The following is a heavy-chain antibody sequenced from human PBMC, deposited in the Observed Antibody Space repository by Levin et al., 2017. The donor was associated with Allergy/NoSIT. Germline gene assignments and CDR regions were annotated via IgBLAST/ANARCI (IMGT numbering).Heavy chain of an antibody. V-gene: IGHV4-39*01. CDR2: IYYSGST. CDR3: ATSVAGGTDY. D-gene: IGHD3-16*01. CDR1: GGSISSTSYY. Sequence: SETLSLTCTVSGGSISSTSYYWGWVRQPPGKGLEWIGCIYYSGSTYYNPSLKSRLTISVDTSKNQFSLKLSSVTAADTAVYYCATSVAGGTDYWGQGTLVTVSS. J-gene: IGHJ4*02.